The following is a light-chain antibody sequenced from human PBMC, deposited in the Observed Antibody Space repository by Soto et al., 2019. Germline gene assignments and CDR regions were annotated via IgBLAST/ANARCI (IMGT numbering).Light chain of an antibody. Sequence: EILMTQSPATLSVSPGERATLSCRASQSVSSNLAWYQQKPGQAPRLLIYQASTRATGVPARFTGGGSGTEFTLTISSLQSEDFAVYYCQQYNSWPPITFGQGTRLEIK. CDR1: QSVSSN. J-gene: IGKJ5*01. CDR2: QAS. V-gene: IGKV3-15*01. CDR3: QQYNSWPPIT.